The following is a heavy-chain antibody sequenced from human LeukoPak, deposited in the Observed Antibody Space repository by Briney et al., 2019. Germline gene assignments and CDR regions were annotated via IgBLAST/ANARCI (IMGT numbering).Heavy chain of an antibody. CDR2: ISSSRSFM. V-gene: IGHV3-21*05. CDR1: GFTFSSYS. D-gene: IGHD3-22*01. J-gene: IGHJ5*02. CDR3: ARDYYDSSGSSWFDP. Sequence: PGGSLRLSCAASGFTFSSYSMNWVRQAPGKGLEWVSYISSSRSFMYYADSVKGRFTISRDNAKNSLYLQMNSLRAKDTALYYCARDYYDSSGSSWFDPWGQGTLVTVSS.